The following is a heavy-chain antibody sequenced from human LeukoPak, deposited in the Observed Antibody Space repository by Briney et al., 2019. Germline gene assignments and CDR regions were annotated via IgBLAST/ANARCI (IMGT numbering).Heavy chain of an antibody. CDR3: ARGPPSQSIAAHHWFDP. D-gene: IGHD6-6*01. CDR2: IIPIFGTA. CDR1: GYTFTSYA. V-gene: IGHV1-69*13. Sequence: ASVKVSCKASGYTFTSYAISWVRQAPGQGLEWMGGIIPIFGTANYAQKFQGRVTITADESTSTAYMELSSLRSEDTAVYYCARGPPSQSIAAHHWFDPWGQGTLVTVSS. J-gene: IGHJ5*02.